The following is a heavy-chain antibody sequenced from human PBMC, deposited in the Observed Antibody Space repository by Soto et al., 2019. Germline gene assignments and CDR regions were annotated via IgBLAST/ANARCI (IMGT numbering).Heavy chain of an antibody. V-gene: IGHV3-30*18. CDR1: GFTFSSYG. D-gene: IGHD2-2*03. Sequence: VQLVESGGGVVQPGRSLRLSCAASGFTFSSYGMNWVRQAPGKGLERVALISYDGITKYYADSVKGRFTISRDNANNTQYLQMNSLRPEDTAVYYCAKGLDIVLVPGTIGPYYYYGVDVWGQGTTVTVSS. CDR3: AKGLDIVLVPGTIGPYYYYGVDV. J-gene: IGHJ6*02. CDR2: ISYDGITK.